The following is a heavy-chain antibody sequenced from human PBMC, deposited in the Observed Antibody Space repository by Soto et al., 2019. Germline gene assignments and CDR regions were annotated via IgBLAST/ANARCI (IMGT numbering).Heavy chain of an antibody. CDR2: IFGDSSSI. Sequence: GGSLRLSCAASGFTLTTYTMNWVRQAPGQGLEWVSSIFGDSSSIYYADSVKGRFTLSRDNAENSLYLQMSSLKAEDTAVYYCARGAKYFDSWDQGVLVTVSS. CDR3: ARGAKYFDS. CDR1: GFTLTTYT. D-gene: IGHD6-6*01. V-gene: IGHV3-21*01. J-gene: IGHJ4*02.